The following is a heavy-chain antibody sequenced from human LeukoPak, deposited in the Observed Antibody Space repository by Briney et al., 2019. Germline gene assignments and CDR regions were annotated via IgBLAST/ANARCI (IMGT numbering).Heavy chain of an antibody. D-gene: IGHD6-13*01. CDR1: GYGLTNNW. J-gene: IGHJ5*02. Sequence: ESLKISCKISGYGLTNNWIGWVRQVPGKGLEWMGLIYPGYSDAKYSPSFQGQVTLSVDTSISTAYLQLGGLRASDTAIYYCVRFALSSSLDHWGQGTLVTVSS. CDR2: IYPGYSDA. CDR3: VRFALSSSLDH. V-gene: IGHV5-51*01.